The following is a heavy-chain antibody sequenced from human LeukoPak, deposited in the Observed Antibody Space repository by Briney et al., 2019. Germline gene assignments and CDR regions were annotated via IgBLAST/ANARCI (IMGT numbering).Heavy chain of an antibody. CDR2: IIPIFGTA. CDR1: GGTFSSYA. CDR3: ASGVTTVTIDAFDI. D-gene: IGHD4-17*01. Sequence: SVKVSCKASGGTFSSYAISWVRQAPGQGLEWMGRIIPIFGTANYAQKFRGRVTITTDESTSTAYMELSSLRSEDTAVYYCASGVTTVTIDAFDIWGQGTMVTVSS. V-gene: IGHV1-69*05. J-gene: IGHJ3*02.